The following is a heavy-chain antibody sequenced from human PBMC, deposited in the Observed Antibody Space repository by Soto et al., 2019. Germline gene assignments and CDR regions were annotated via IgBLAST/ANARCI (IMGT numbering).Heavy chain of an antibody. D-gene: IGHD3-9*01. CDR2: ISSSGTI. CDR3: ARDRKLVIPGNYYYYGMDV. J-gene: IGHJ6*02. Sequence: SETLSLTCSVSGGSIRDYFWTWVRQPPGKGLEWIGYISSSGTINYNSSLKSRVTISLDTSRNHFSLKLSSVTTADTAVYFCARDRKLVIPGNYYYYGMDVWGQGTTVTV. V-gene: IGHV4-59*01. CDR1: GGSIRDYF.